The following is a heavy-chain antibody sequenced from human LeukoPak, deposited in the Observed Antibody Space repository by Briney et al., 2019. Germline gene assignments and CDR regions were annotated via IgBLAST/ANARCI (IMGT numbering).Heavy chain of an antibody. D-gene: IGHD3-10*01. Sequence: SETLSLTCAVYGGSFSGYYWSWIRQPPGKGLEWIGEINHSGSTTYNPSLKSQVTISVDTSQNQFSLELSSVTAADTGVYYCGRDLFGQMVRVLLLQALHLWGQG. CDR3: GRDLFGQMVRVLLLQALHL. V-gene: IGHV4-34*01. J-gene: IGHJ4*02. CDR1: GGSFSGYY. CDR2: INHSGST.